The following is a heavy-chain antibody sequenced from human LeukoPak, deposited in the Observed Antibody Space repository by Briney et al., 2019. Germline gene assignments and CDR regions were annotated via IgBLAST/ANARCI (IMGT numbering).Heavy chain of an antibody. CDR3: ARLYCTNGVCYLET. J-gene: IGHJ5*02. CDR2: MNPNSGNT. Sequence: GASVKVSCKASGYTFTSYDINWVRQATGQGLEWMGWMNPNSGNTGYAQKFQGRVTMTRNTSISTAYMELSSLRSEDTAVYYCARLYCTNGVCYLETWGQGTLVTVSS. D-gene: IGHD2-8*01. CDR1: GYTFTSYD. V-gene: IGHV1-8*01.